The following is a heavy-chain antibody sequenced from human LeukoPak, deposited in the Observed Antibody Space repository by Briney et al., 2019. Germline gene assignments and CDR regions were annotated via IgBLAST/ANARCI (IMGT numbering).Heavy chain of an antibody. D-gene: IGHD2-21*01. J-gene: IGHJ4*02. Sequence: GGSLRLSCAASGFTFSSYAMSWVRQAPGKGLEWVGRSRNKANRYTTEYAASVKCIFPISRYDSNNSLYLQMSSLKTDDTAVYYCARAGDYSSTGDCWGQGTLVTVSS. CDR3: ARAGDYSSTGDC. CDR2: SRNKANRYTT. CDR1: GFTFSSYA. V-gene: IGHV3-72*01.